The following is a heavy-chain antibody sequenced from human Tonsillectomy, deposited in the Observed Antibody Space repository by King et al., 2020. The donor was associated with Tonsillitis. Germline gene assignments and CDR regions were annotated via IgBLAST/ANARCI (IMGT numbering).Heavy chain of an antibody. D-gene: IGHD3-10*01. Sequence: VQLVESGGGLVQPGGSLRLSCAVSGFTFSRYWMSWVRQAPGKGLEWVANIKEDGSDKHYVDSVKGRFTISRDKAKNSLFLQMNSLRAEDTAVYYCATEGGRSGSGYWGQGTLVTVSS. CDR3: ATEGGRSGSGY. V-gene: IGHV3-7*01. CDR2: IKEDGSDK. J-gene: IGHJ4*02. CDR1: GFTFSRYW.